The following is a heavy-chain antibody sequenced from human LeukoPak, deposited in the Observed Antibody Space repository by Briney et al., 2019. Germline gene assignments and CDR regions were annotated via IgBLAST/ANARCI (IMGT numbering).Heavy chain of an antibody. Sequence: SETLSLTCTVSGGSISSYYWSWIRQPPGKGLEWIGYIYYGGSTNYNPSLKSRVTISVDTSKNQFSLKLSSVTAADTAVYYCAREGDYGDYSPFDPWGQGTLVTVSS. V-gene: IGHV4-59*01. CDR3: AREGDYGDYSPFDP. D-gene: IGHD4-17*01. J-gene: IGHJ5*02. CDR2: IYYGGST. CDR1: GGSISSYY.